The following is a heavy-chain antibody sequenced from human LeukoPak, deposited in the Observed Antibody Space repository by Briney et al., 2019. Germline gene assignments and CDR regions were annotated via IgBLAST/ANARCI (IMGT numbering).Heavy chain of an antibody. CDR1: GGTFSSYA. D-gene: IGHD3-22*01. Sequence: GASVKVSCKASGGTFSSYAISWVRQAPGQGLEWMGRIIPIFGTANYAQKFQGRVTITTDKSTSTAYMELSSLRSEDSAVYYCARASLGYYDSSSYPAESFQHWGQGTLVTVSS. J-gene: IGHJ1*01. CDR2: IIPIFGTA. CDR3: ARASLGYYDSSSYPAESFQH. V-gene: IGHV1-69*05.